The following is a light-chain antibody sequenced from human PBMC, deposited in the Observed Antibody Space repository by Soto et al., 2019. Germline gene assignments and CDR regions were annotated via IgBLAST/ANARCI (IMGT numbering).Light chain of an antibody. CDR3: QQRHMWPIT. V-gene: IGKV3-15*01. CDR2: GAS. Sequence: EIVMTQSPATLSVSPGERATLSCRASRSVSSNLAWYQQKPGQAPRLLMYGASTRATGIPARFSGSGSGTDFTLTISSLEPEDSAVYYCQQRHMWPITFGQGTRLEIK. CDR1: RSVSSN. J-gene: IGKJ5*01.